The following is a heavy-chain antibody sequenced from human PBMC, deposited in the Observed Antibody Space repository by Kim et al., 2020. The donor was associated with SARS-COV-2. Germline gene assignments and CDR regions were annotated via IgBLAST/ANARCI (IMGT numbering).Heavy chain of an antibody. Sequence: SETLSLTCTVSGGSISSNDYYWGWIRQPPGQGLEWIGSIYYSGSTYHNPSLKSRVTISVDTSKNQFSLKLSSVTAADTAVYYCAREEKDYYDSGSRLLPWGQGTLVTVSS. D-gene: IGHD3-10*01. CDR1: GGSISSNDYY. J-gene: IGHJ5*02. CDR3: AREEKDYYDSGSRLLP. V-gene: IGHV4-39*07. CDR2: IYYSGST.